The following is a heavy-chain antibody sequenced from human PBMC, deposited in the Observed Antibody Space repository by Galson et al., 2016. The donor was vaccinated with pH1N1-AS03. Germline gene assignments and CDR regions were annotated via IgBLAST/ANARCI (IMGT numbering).Heavy chain of an antibody. D-gene: IGHD5-18*01. J-gene: IGHJ4*02. Sequence: SLRLSCAASGFTFSTYAMSWVRQAPGKGLEWVSSISGADLSTYYADSVKGRFTVSRDNSKNTLYLQMNGLRAEDTAIYYCAKPRASGTTMVTRLDYWGQGILVTVSS. V-gene: IGHV3-23*01. CDR2: ISGADLST. CDR3: AKPRASGTTMVTRLDY. CDR1: GFTFSTYA.